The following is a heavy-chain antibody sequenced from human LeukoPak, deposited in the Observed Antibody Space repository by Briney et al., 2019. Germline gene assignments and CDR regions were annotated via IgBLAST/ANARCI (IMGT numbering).Heavy chain of an antibody. CDR3: ARIASHSSSWYDGGY. D-gene: IGHD6-13*01. CDR2: INSDGSST. CDR1: GFTLSSYW. Sequence: SGGSLRLSCAASGFTLSSYWMHWVRQAPGKGLVWVSRINSDGSSTTYADSVKGRFTISRDNAKNTLYLQMSSLRAEDTGVYYCARIASHSSSWYDGGYWGQGTLVTVSS. J-gene: IGHJ4*02. V-gene: IGHV3-74*01.